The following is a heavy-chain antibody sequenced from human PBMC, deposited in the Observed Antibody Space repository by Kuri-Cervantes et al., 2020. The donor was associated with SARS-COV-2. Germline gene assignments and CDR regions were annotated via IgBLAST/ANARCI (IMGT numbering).Heavy chain of an antibody. CDR1: GGSTSSYY. V-gene: IGHV4-34*01. CDR2: IKHSGST. CDR3: ARWAQEGENWFDP. J-gene: IGHJ5*02. Sequence: SETLSLTCTVSGGSTSSYYWSWIRQPPGKGLEWIGEIKHSGSTNCNPSLKSRVTVTVDTSKIQFSLKLSSVTAADTAVYYCARWAQEGENWFDPWGQGTLVTVSS. D-gene: IGHD2-21*01.